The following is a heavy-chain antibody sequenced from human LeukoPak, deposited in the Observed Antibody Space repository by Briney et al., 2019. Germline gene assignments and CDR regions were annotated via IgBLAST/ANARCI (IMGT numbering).Heavy chain of an antibody. J-gene: IGHJ4*02. CDR2: IIPIFGTA. D-gene: IGHD1-20*01. V-gene: IGHV1-69*13. CDR3: ANNWNDGDY. Sequence: SVKVSCKASGYTFTGYYMHWVRQAPGQGLEWMGGIIPIFGTANYAQKFQGRVTITADESTSTAYMELSSLRSEDTAVYYCANNWNDGDYWGQGTLVTVSS. CDR1: GYTFTGYY.